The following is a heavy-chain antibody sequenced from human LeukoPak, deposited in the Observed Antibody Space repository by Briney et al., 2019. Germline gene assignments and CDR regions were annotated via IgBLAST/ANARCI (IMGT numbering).Heavy chain of an antibody. J-gene: IGHJ3*02. CDR1: GFTFSSYA. V-gene: IGHV3-23*01. D-gene: IGHD3-22*01. CDR3: VKVYITMIRSDAFGI. CDR2: ISGSGGTT. Sequence: GGSLRLSCAASGFTFSSYAMSWVRQAPGKGLEWVSAISGSGGTTYYADSVKGRFIISRDNPKNTLYLQMNSLRAEDTAIYYCVKVYITMIRSDAFGIWGQGTMVTVSS.